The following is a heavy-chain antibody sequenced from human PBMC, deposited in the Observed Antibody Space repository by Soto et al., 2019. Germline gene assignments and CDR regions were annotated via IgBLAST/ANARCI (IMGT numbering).Heavy chain of an antibody. V-gene: IGHV3-48*02. CDR1: GFTFSTYS. CDR3: VRDYSFGFDY. D-gene: IGHD6-13*01. J-gene: IGHJ4*02. Sequence: PWGSLRLSCAASGFTFSTYSMNWVRQAPGKGLEWVSNIRNSNSDTFYADSVKGRFTVSRDNAKNSLYLQMNSLRDEDTAVYYCVRDYSFGFDYWGQGTLVTVSS. CDR2: IRNSNSDT.